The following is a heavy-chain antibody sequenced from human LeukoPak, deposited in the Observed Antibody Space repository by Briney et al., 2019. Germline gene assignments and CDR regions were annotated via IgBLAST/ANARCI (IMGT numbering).Heavy chain of an antibody. Sequence: SETLSLTCTGSGGSISSYYWSWIRQPPGKGLEWIGYIYYSGSTNYNPSLKSRVTISVDTSKNQFSLKLSSVTAADTAVYYCARAFENSSGYYYFPDAFDIWGQGTMVTVSS. V-gene: IGHV4-59*01. CDR3: ARAFENSSGYYYFPDAFDI. CDR2: IYYSGST. CDR1: GGSISSYY. D-gene: IGHD3-22*01. J-gene: IGHJ3*02.